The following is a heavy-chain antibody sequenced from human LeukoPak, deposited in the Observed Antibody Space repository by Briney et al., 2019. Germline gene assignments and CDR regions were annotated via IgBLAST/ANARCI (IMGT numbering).Heavy chain of an antibody. J-gene: IGHJ1*01. Sequence: SETLSLTCAVSGGSISSGGYSWSWIRQPPGKGLEWIGEINHSGSTNHNPSLKSRVTISVDTSKNQFSLKLSSVTAADTAVYYCARRLLGYCSGGSCYSGYFQHWGQGTLVTVSS. CDR2: INHSGST. D-gene: IGHD2-15*01. V-gene: IGHV4-30-2*01. CDR1: GGSISSGGYS. CDR3: ARRLLGYCSGGSCYSGYFQH.